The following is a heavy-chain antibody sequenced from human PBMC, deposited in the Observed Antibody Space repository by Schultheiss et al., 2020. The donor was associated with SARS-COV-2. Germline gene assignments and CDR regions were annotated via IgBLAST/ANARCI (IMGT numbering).Heavy chain of an antibody. D-gene: IGHD3-3*01. CDR3: ASRSSTTIDFFPFDFGSSHYYYYMDV. CDR2: ISAYNGNT. J-gene: IGHJ6*03. Sequence: ASVKVSCKASGYTFTSYGISWVRQAPGQGLEWMGWISAYNGNTNYAQKLQGRVTMTTDTSTSTAYMELRSLRSDDTAVYYCASRSSTTIDFFPFDFGSSHYYYYMDVWGKGTTVTVSS. CDR1: GYTFTSYG. V-gene: IGHV1-18*01.